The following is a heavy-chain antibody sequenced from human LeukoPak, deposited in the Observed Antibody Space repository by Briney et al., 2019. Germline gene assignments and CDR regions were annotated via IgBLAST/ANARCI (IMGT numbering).Heavy chain of an antibody. V-gene: IGHV3-23*01. D-gene: IGHD1-1*01. Sequence: GGSLRLSCAASGFTFSSYSMNWVRHTPGKGLEWVSGISGSGDRTYYADSVKGRFTISRDNSKNTLYVEMKSLRAEDTAVYYCVKDRTGTTGADWFDPWGQGTLVTVSS. J-gene: IGHJ5*02. CDR1: GFTFSSYS. CDR3: VKDRTGTTGADWFDP. CDR2: ISGSGDRT.